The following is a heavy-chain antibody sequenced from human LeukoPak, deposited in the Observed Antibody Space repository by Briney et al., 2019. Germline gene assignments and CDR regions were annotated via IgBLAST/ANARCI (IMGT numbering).Heavy chain of an antibody. D-gene: IGHD5-24*01. CDR3: ARRDDFDY. CDR1: GFTFSNYH. CDR2: ISTSSSNVM. Sequence: GGSLRLSCIASGFTFSNYHMNWVRQAPGKGLEWISFISTSSSNVMYYADSVKGRFTISRDNAKNSLYLQMNSLRAEDTAVYYCARRDDFDYWGQGTLVTVSS. V-gene: IGHV3-48*01. J-gene: IGHJ4*02.